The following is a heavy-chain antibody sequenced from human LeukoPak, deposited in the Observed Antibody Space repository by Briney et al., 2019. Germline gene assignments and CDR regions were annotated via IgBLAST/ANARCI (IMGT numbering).Heavy chain of an antibody. Sequence: GGSLRLSCAASGFNVSRNYMSWVRQAPGKWLEWVSVIYTIGRTYYADSVKGRFIISRDNSKNTVYLQMNSLRVEDTAMYYCAREEAEWGQGTLVTVSS. J-gene: IGHJ4*02. D-gene: IGHD6-25*01. CDR3: AREEAE. CDR2: IYTIGRT. CDR1: GFNVSRNY. V-gene: IGHV3-66*01.